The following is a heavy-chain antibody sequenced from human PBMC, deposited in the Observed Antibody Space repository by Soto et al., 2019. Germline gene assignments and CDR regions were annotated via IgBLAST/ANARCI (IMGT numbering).Heavy chain of an antibody. D-gene: IGHD3-22*01. CDR3: VRAYYYDSSGYYYYHGMDV. J-gene: IGHJ6*02. CDR2: INQDGREK. V-gene: IGHV3-7*04. Sequence: GGSPRLSCAASGVPFSSYWMSWVRQAPGKGLEWVANINQDGREKYFVDSVKGRFTISRDNAKNSLTLQMNSLRAEDTAVYYCVRAYYYDSSGYYYYHGMDVWGQGTTVTVSS. CDR1: GVPFSSYW.